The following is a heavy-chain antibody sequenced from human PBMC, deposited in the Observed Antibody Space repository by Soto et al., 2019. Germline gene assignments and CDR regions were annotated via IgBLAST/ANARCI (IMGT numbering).Heavy chain of an antibody. V-gene: IGHV3-11*01. Sequence: GSLRLSCAASVFTFSDYYMSWIRQAPGKGLEWVSYISSSGSTIYYADSVKGRFTISRDNAKNSLYLQMNSLRAEDTAVYYCARAAVAGQRGPSWGQGTLVTVSS. CDR3: ARAAVAGQRGPS. CDR2: ISSSGSTI. CDR1: VFTFSDYY. J-gene: IGHJ5*02. D-gene: IGHD6-19*01.